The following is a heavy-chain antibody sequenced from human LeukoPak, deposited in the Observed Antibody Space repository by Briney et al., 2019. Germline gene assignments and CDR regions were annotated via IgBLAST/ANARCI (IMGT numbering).Heavy chain of an antibody. D-gene: IGHD6-13*01. CDR3: AREQQLVRSPDY. CDR2: IYTSGST. V-gene: IGHV4-4*07. Sequence: SETLSLTCTVSGGSISSYYWSWIRQPAGKGLEWTGRIYTSGSTSYNPSLKSRVTMSVDTSKNQFSLKLSSVTAADTAVYYCAREQQLVRSPDYWGQGTLVTVSS. CDR1: GGSISSYY. J-gene: IGHJ4*02.